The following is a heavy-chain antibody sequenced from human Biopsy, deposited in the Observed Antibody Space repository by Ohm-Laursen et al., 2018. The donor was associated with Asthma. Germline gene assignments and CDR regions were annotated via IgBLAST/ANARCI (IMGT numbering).Heavy chain of an antibody. CDR2: IYSGGTP. J-gene: IGHJ4*02. Sequence: SLRLSCSASGFAVSRDHMFWVRQARGKGLEWVSVIYSGGTPHTADSVRGRFTISRDYSKNTLYLQMHSLRAEDTAVYYCARGDSSNWSHYYFDYWGQGTLVTVSS. V-gene: IGHV3-53*01. CDR1: GFAVSRDH. CDR3: ARGDSSNWSHYYFDY. D-gene: IGHD3-22*01.